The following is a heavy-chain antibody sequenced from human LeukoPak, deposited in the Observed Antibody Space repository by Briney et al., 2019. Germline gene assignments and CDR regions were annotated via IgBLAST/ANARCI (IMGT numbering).Heavy chain of an antibody. CDR3: ARDATEYGDSHFDW. CDR1: GFIFSSSG. CDR2: IWNEGSHN. V-gene: IGHV3-33*01. Sequence: PGRSLRLSCSASGFIFSSSGMHWVRQAPGKGLEWLAVIWNEGSHNYYADSEKGRFTISRDNSRNTVYLQMHRLRVDDTAVYYCARDATEYGDSHFDWWGQGTLVTVSS. J-gene: IGHJ4*02. D-gene: IGHD4-17*01.